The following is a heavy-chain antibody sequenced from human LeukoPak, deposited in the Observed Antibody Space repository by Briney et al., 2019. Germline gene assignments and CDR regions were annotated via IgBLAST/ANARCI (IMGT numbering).Heavy chain of an antibody. CDR1: GGSISSYY. CDR2: IYYSGSS. D-gene: IGHD5-18*01. V-gene: IGHV4-59*01. Sequence: KPSETLSLTCTVSGGSISSYYWSWIRQPPGKGLEWIGYIYYSGSSNYNPSLKSRVTISVDTPKNQFSLKLSSVTAADTAVYYCARETTIYSYVDYWGQGTLVTVSS. J-gene: IGHJ4*02. CDR3: ARETTIYSYVDY.